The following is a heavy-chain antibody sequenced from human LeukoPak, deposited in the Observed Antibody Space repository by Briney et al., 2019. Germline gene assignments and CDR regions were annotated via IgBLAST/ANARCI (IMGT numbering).Heavy chain of an antibody. D-gene: IGHD2-15*01. CDR1: GFTVSSNY. J-gene: IGHJ4*02. CDR2: IYSGGST. V-gene: IGHV3-53*04. Sequence: GGSLRLSCAASGFTVSSNYMSWVRQAPGKGLEWVSVIYSGGSTYYADSVKGRFTISRHNSKNTLYLQMNSLRAEDTAVYYCAREQSARYCSGGSCPAPPFDYWGQGTLVTVSS. CDR3: AREQSARYCSGGSCPAPPFDY.